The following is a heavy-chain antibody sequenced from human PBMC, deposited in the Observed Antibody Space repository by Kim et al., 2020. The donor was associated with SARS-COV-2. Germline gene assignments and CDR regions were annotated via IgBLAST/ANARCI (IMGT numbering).Heavy chain of an antibody. V-gene: IGHV4-31*03. CDR3: ARDRSFGELLTPYAFDI. D-gene: IGHD3-10*01. CDR1: GGSISSGGYY. Sequence: SETLSLTCTVSGGSISSGGYYWSWIRQHTGKGLEWIGYIYYSGSTYYNPSLKSRVTISVDTSKNQFSLKLSSVTAADTAVYYCARDRSFGELLTPYAFDIWGQGTMVTVSS. J-gene: IGHJ3*02. CDR2: IYYSGST.